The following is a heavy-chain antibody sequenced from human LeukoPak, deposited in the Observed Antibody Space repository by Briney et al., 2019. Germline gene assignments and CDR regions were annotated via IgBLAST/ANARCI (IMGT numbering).Heavy chain of an antibody. Sequence: SETLSLTCTVSGVSISNYCWSWIRQPPGRGLEWIGYIYYSENTNYNPSLKSRVTISVDTSKNQFSLKLYSVTAADTAVYYCARTSGDYYYYYMDVWGKGTTVTVSS. CDR2: IYYSENT. D-gene: IGHD3-10*01. J-gene: IGHJ6*03. CDR3: ARTSGDYYYYYMDV. V-gene: IGHV4-59*08. CDR1: GVSISNYC.